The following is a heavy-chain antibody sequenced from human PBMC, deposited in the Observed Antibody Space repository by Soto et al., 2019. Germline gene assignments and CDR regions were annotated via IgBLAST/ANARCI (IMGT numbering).Heavy chain of an antibody. Sequence: QVQLVQSGAEVKKPGASVKVSCKASGYTFTSYAMHWVRQAPGQSLEWMGWINAVNGNTKYSQKFQGRVTITRDTSASTAYMERSSLRSEDTAVYYCASEVVGYCSGGSCYPYYYYGMDVWGQGHTVTVSS. CDR2: INAVNGNT. V-gene: IGHV1-3*01. CDR1: GYTFTSYA. D-gene: IGHD2-15*01. J-gene: IGHJ6*02. CDR3: ASEVVGYCSGGSCYPYYYYGMDV.